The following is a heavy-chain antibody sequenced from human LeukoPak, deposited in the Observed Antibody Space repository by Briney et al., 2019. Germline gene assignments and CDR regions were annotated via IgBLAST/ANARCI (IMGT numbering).Heavy chain of an antibody. V-gene: IGHV1-18*01. CDR3: ARDIAVAAIIPPYFDY. Sequence: ASVKVSCKASNYTFNSYGISWVRRAPRQGLEWMGWISAYNGNTNYAQKLQGRVTMTTDTSTSIAYMELRSLRSDDTAVYYCARDIAVAAIIPPYFDYWGQGTLVTVSS. D-gene: IGHD6-19*01. J-gene: IGHJ4*02. CDR2: ISAYNGNT. CDR1: NYTFNSYG.